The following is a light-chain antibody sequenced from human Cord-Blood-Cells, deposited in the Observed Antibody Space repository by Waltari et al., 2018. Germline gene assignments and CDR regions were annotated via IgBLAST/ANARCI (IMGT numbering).Light chain of an antibody. CDR2: QDS. V-gene: IGLV3-1*01. CDR1: KLAEKY. CDR3: QAWDSSTAV. J-gene: IGLJ2*01. Sequence: SYELTQPPSVSVSPGQTARITSPGDKLAEKYACWYQQKPGQSPVLVLYQDSKRPAGIPGRFSGSNSGNTATLTISGTQAMDEADYYCQAWDSSTAVFGGGTKLTVL.